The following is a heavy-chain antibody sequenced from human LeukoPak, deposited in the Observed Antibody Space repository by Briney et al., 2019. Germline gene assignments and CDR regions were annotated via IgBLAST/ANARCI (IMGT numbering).Heavy chain of an antibody. D-gene: IGHD5-12*01. CDR2: TRSKAYGGTT. V-gene: IGHV3-49*04. J-gene: IGHJ4*02. CDR3: SSYSGYGFTPFDY. CDR1: GFTFSSYE. Sequence: PGGSLRLSCAASGFTFSSYEMNWVRQAPGKGLEWVGFTRSKAYGGTTEYAASVKGRFTISRDDSKSIAYLQMNSLKNEDTALYYCSSYSGYGFTPFDYWGQGTLVSVSS.